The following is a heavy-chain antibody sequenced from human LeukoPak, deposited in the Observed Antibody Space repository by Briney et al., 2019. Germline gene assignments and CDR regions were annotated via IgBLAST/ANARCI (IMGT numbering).Heavy chain of an antibody. Sequence: GGSLRLSCAASGFTFSTYWMSWVRQAPGKGLEWVSGISGSGGSTYYADSVKGRFTISRDNSKNTLYLQMNSLRAEDTAVYYCARDLFSSWYEAFDYWGQGTLVTVSS. J-gene: IGHJ4*02. CDR2: ISGSGGST. CDR3: ARDLFSSWYEAFDY. CDR1: GFTFSTYW. D-gene: IGHD6-13*01. V-gene: IGHV3-23*01.